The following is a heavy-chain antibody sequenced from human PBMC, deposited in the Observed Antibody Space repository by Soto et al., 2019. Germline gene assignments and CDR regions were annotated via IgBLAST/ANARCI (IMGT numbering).Heavy chain of an antibody. CDR1: GGSISSSSYY. D-gene: IGHD3-16*01. J-gene: IGHJ4*02. V-gene: IGHV4-39*01. CDR3: ARHPPETLGTRFDY. Sequence: PSETRSLTCTVSGGSISSSSYYWGWIRQPPGKGLEWIGSIYYSGSTYYNPSLKSRVTISVDTSKNQFSLKLSSVTAADTAVYYCARHPPETLGTRFDYWGQGTLVTVSS. CDR2: IYYSGST.